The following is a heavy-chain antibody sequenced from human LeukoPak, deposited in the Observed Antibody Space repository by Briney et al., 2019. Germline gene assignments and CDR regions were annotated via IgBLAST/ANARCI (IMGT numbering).Heavy chain of an antibody. CDR3: AKGASQGTVDDAFDI. Sequence: GVSLRLSWAASGFTFSSYAMSWVRQAPGKGLEWVSALSGSGGSTYYAGSVKGRFTISRDNSKNTLYLQMNSLRAEATAVYYSAKGASQGTVDDAFDIWGQGTMVTVSS. J-gene: IGHJ3*02. D-gene: IGHD1-14*01. CDR1: GFTFSSYA. CDR2: LSGSGGST. V-gene: IGHV3-23*01.